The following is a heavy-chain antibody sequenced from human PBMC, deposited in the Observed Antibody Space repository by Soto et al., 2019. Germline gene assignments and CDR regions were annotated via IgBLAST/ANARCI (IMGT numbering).Heavy chain of an antibody. J-gene: IGHJ4*02. V-gene: IGHV1-8*01. CDR2: MNPNSGNT. CDR1: GYTFTSYD. D-gene: IGHD3-9*01. CDR3: AREGWLAAFDY. Sequence: ASVKVSCKASGYTFTSYDINWVRQATGEGLEWMGWMNPNSGNTGYAQKFQGRVTMTRDTSTSTAYMELSSLRSEDTAVYYCAREGWLAAFDYWDQGTLVTVSS.